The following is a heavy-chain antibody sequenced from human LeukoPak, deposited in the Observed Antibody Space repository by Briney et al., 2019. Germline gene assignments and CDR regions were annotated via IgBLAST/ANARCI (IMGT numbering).Heavy chain of an antibody. J-gene: IGHJ5*02. CDR2: INHSGST. CDR3: ARLVGVTIADPFGL. Sequence: SETLSLTCAVYGGSFSGYYWSWIRQPPGKGLEWIGEINHSGSTNYNPSLKSRVTISVDTSKNQFSLKVSSMTAADTAVYYCARLVGVTIADPFGLWGQGTLVTVSS. V-gene: IGHV4-34*01. D-gene: IGHD3-10*01. CDR1: GGSFSGYY.